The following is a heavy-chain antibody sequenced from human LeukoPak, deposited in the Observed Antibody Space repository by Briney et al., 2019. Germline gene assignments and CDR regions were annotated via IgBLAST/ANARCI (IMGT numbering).Heavy chain of an antibody. CDR1: GDSISSGSFY. Sequence: SETLSLTCAVSGDSISSGSFYWGWIRQPPGKGLEWIGSIYYSGSTYYNPSLKSRVTISVDTSKNQFSLKLSSVTAADTAVYYCARDTIGYFDYWGQGTLVTVSS. CDR3: ARDTIGYFDY. J-gene: IGHJ4*02. CDR2: IYYSGST. V-gene: IGHV4-39*07. D-gene: IGHD5-24*01.